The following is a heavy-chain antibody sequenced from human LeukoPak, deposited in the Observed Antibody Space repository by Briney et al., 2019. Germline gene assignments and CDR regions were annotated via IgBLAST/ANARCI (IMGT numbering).Heavy chain of an antibody. D-gene: IGHD6-6*01. J-gene: IGHJ4*02. Sequence: SEPLSLTRSVSGGSISSLYWSWIRQPPGEGLEVVGYIYYTGSTNYNPSLKSRVTMFVDKSKNQSSLRLSSVTAADTAVYYCARHRAYSSSSPFDYWGQGTLVTVSS. CDR3: ARHRAYSSSSPFDY. CDR2: IYYTGST. V-gene: IGHV4-59*08. CDR1: GGSISSLY.